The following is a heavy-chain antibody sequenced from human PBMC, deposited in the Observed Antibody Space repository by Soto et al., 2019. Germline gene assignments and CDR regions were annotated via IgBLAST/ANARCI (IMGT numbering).Heavy chain of an antibody. CDR3: ARNARQQLPGYVDY. D-gene: IGHD6-13*01. Sequence: QLQLQESGPGLVKPSETLSLTCTVSGGSISSSSYYWGWIRQPPGKVLEWIGIIYYSGSTYYNPSLKSRVTISVDTAKNQFSLKLSSVTAADTAVYYCARNARQQLPGYVDYWGQGTLVTVSS. V-gene: IGHV4-39*01. CDR1: GGSISSSSYY. J-gene: IGHJ4*02. CDR2: IYYSGST.